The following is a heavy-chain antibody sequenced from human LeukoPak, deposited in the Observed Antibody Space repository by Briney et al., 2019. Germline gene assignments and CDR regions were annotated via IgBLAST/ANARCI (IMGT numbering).Heavy chain of an antibody. V-gene: IGHV1-69*04. CDR2: IIPILGIA. J-gene: IGHJ4*02. Sequence: GASVKVSCKASGGTFSSYAISWVRQAPGQGLEWMGRIIPILGIANYAQKFQGRVTITADKSTSTAYMELRSLRSDDTAVYYCARHSSGWTIDYWGQGTLVTVSS. CDR3: ARHSSGWTIDY. D-gene: IGHD6-19*01. CDR1: GGTFSSYA.